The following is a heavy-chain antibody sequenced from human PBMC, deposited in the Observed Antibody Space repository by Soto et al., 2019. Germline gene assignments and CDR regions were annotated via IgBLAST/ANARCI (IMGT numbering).Heavy chain of an antibody. V-gene: IGHV3-30-3*01. Sequence: QVQLVESGGGVIQPGRSLRLSCAASGFTFSSYAMHWDRQAPGKELEWVAVVTQDGNNAYYTDSVKGRFTISRDNSKDTLYVEMNSLRTEDTAVYYCARDSVPGGGTNWGANTFDPWGQGSLVTVSS. CDR3: ARDSVPGGGTNWGANTFDP. D-gene: IGHD6-19*01. CDR1: GFTFSSYA. J-gene: IGHJ5*02. CDR2: VTQDGNNA.